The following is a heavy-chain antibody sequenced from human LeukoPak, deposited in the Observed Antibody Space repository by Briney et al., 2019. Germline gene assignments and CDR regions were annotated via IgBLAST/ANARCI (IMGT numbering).Heavy chain of an antibody. CDR1: GYTFTGYY. Sequence: ASVKVSCKASGYTFTGYYMHWARQAPGQGLEWMGWINPNSGGTNYAQKFQGRVTMTRDTSISTAYMELSRLRSDDTAVYYCARGRYYYDSSAREGFDYWGQGTLVTVSS. V-gene: IGHV1-2*02. CDR2: INPNSGGT. CDR3: ARGRYYYDSSAREGFDY. D-gene: IGHD3-22*01. J-gene: IGHJ4*02.